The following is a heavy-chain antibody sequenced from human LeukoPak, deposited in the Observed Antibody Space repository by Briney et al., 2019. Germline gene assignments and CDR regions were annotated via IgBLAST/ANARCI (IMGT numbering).Heavy chain of an antibody. D-gene: IGHD3/OR15-3a*01. CDR1: GFTFNGANYA. V-gene: IGHV3-48*02. J-gene: IGHJ4*02. Sequence: GGSLRLSCGASGFTFNGANYAMNWVRQTPGKGLEWISFINSGATATRYADSVRGRFTISRDNAKNSLYLQMSSLRDEDTAVYYCARGQDWAFDYWGQGTLVTVSS. CDR3: ARGQDWAFDY. CDR2: INSGATAT.